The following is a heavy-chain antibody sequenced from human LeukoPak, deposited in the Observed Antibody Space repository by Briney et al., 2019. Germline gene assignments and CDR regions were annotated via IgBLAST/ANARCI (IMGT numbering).Heavy chain of an antibody. J-gene: IGHJ6*02. Sequence: ASVKVSCKASGYTFTSYAISWVRQAPGQGLEWMGGIIPIFGTANYAQKFQGRVTITADESTSTAYMELSSLRSEDTAVYYCASKTQDDYYYYGMDVWGQGTTVTVSS. CDR2: IIPIFGTA. CDR1: GYTFTSYA. CDR3: ASKTQDDYYYYGMDV. V-gene: IGHV1-69*13.